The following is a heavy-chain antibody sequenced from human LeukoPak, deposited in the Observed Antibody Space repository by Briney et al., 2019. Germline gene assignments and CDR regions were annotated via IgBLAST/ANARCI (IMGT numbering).Heavy chain of an antibody. V-gene: IGHV3-74*01. Sequence: GGSLRLSCAASGFTFSTYWMHWVRQAPGKGLVWVSRISSDGSITSYADSVKGRFTISRDNAKNTLYLQMNSLRAEDTAVYYCARAPIDSSGYYQGFDYWGQGTLVTVSS. CDR2: ISSDGSIT. CDR1: GFTFSTYW. CDR3: ARAPIDSSGYYQGFDY. J-gene: IGHJ4*02. D-gene: IGHD3-22*01.